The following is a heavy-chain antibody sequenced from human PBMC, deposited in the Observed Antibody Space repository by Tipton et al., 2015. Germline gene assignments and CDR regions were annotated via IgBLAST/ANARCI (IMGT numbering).Heavy chain of an antibody. D-gene: IGHD4-23*01. Sequence: TLSLTCTVSGGSINNNYWSWIRQTPGKGLEWIGYIYYSGSTTYNSSLKSRVTLSIDTSKTQFSLKMSSVTASDTAVYYCVRARGRHGGLCDSWGQGILVTVSS. J-gene: IGHJ4*02. CDR3: VRARGRHGGLCDS. CDR2: IYYSGST. CDR1: GGSINNNY. V-gene: IGHV4-59*01.